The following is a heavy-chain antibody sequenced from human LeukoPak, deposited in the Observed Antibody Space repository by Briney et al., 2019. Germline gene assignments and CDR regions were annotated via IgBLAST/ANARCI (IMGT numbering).Heavy chain of an antibody. J-gene: IGHJ5*02. D-gene: IGHD4-17*01. V-gene: IGHV4-4*07. CDR2: IYTSGST. CDR1: GGAISSYY. Sequence: PSETLSLTCTVSGGAISSYYWSWIRQPAGKGLEWIGRIYTSGSTNYNPSLKSRVTMSVDTSKNQFSLKLSSVTAADTAVYYCVGLRGLYNWFDPWGQGTLVTVSS. CDR3: VGLRGLYNWFDP.